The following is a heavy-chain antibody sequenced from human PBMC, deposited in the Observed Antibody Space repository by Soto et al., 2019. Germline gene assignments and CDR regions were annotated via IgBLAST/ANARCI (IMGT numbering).Heavy chain of an antibody. CDR3: ARGRGIFGVVIDYYYYYYMDV. D-gene: IGHD3-3*01. CDR1: GGPFSGYY. J-gene: IGHJ6*03. CDR2: INHSGST. V-gene: IGHV4-34*01. Sequence: SETLSLTCAVYGGPFSGYYWSWIRQPPGKGLEWIGEINHSGSTNYNPSLKSRVTISVDTSKNQFSLKLSSVTAADTAVYYCARGRGIFGVVIDYYYYYYMDVWGKGTTVTVSS.